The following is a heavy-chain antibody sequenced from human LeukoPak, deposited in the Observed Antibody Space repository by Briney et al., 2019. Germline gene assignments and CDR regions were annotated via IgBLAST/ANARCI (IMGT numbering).Heavy chain of an antibody. J-gene: IGHJ3*02. V-gene: IGHV1-69*13. CDR3: ARVVVVPAADAFDI. D-gene: IGHD2-2*01. CDR2: IIPIFGTA. Sequence: GASVKLSCKASGGTFSSYAISWVRQAPGQGLEWRGGIIPIFGTANYAQKFQGRVTITADESTSTAYMELSSLRSEDTAVYYCARVVVVPAADAFDIWGQGTMVTVSS. CDR1: GGTFSSYA.